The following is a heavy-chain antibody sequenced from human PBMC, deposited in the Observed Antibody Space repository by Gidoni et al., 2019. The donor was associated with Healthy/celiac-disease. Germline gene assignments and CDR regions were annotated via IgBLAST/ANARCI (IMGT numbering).Heavy chain of an antibody. CDR3: ARYGPNYYGSEKYNWFDP. J-gene: IGHJ5*02. CDR2: IYHSGST. V-gene: IGHV4-30-2*01. D-gene: IGHD3-10*01. Sequence: QLQLQESGSGLVKPSQTLSLTCAVSGGSISSGGYSWSWIRQPPGKGLGWIGCIYHSGSTYYNPSLKSRVTISVDRSKNQFSLKLSSVTAADTAVYYCARYGPNYYGSEKYNWFDPWGQGTLVTVSS. CDR1: GGSISSGGYS.